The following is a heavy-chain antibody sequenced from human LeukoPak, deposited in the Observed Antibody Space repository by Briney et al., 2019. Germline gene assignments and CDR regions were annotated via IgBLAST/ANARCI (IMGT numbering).Heavy chain of an antibody. J-gene: IGHJ4*02. Sequence: ASVKVSCKASGYTFTSYGISWVRQAPGQGLEWMGWISAYNGNTNYAQKLQGRVTMTTDTSTSTAYMELRSLRSDDTAVYYCARDVSGWTMATVDYWGQGTLVTVSS. V-gene: IGHV1-18*01. CDR2: ISAYNGNT. CDR3: ARDVSGWTMATVDY. CDR1: GYTFTSYG. D-gene: IGHD5-24*01.